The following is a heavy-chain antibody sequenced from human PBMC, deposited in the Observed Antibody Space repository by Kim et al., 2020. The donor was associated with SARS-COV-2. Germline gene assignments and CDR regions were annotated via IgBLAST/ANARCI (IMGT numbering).Heavy chain of an antibody. D-gene: IGHD2-15*01. J-gene: IGHJ6*02. Sequence: SVKVSCKASGGTFSSYAISWVRQAPGQGLEWMGGIIPIFGTANYAQKFQGRVTITADESTSTAYMELCSLRSEDTAVYYCAREGGGGSHYGMDVWGQGTTVTVSS. CDR3: AREGGGGSHYGMDV. CDR1: GGTFSSYA. CDR2: IIPIFGTA. V-gene: IGHV1-69*13.